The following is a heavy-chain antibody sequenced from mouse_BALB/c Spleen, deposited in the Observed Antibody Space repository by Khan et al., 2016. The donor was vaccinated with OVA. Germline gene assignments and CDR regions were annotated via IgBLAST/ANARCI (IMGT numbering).Heavy chain of an antibody. J-gene: IGHJ2*01. CDR1: GYSITSCYA. CDR3: AGGNYYGYYFDY. CDR2: ISYSGVT. Sequence: EVQLVESGPGLVKPSQSLSLTCTVTGYSITSCYAWNWIRQFPGNKLEGTGYISYSGVTCYTPSLKSRISITRDTAKNQFFLQLNSVTTEDTATYYCAGGNYYGYYFDYWGQGTTLTVSS. D-gene: IGHD1-1*01. V-gene: IGHV3-2*02.